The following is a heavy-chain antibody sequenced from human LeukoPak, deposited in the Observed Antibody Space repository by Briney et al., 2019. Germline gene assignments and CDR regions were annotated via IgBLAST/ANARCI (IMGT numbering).Heavy chain of an antibody. D-gene: IGHD6-13*01. CDR2: ISGSGGST. CDR3: AKGPYSSSWYWFDP. CDR1: GFTFSSYA. J-gene: IGHJ5*02. V-gene: IGHV3-23*01. Sequence: QSGGSLRLSCAASGFTFSSYAMSWVRQAPGKGLEWVSAISGSGGSTYYADSVKGRFTISRDNSKNTLYLQMNSLRAEDTAVYYCAKGPYSSSWYWFDPWGQGTLVTVSS.